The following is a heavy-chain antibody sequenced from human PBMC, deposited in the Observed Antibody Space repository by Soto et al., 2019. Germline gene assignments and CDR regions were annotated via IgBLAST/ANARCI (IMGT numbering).Heavy chain of an antibody. CDR2: IWYDGSNK. CDR3: AREGVVAATYAFDI. CDR1: GFTFSSYG. D-gene: IGHD2-15*01. Sequence: QVQLVESGGGVVQPGRSLRLSCAASGFTFSSYGMHWVRQAPGKGLEWVAVIWYDGSNKYYADSVKGRFTISRDNSKNTLYLQMNSLRAEDTAMYYCAREGVVAATYAFDIWGQGTMVTVSS. J-gene: IGHJ3*02. V-gene: IGHV3-33*01.